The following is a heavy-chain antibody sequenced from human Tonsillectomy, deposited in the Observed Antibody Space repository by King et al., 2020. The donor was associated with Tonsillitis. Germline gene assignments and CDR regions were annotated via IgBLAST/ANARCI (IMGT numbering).Heavy chain of an antibody. CDR1: GFTFRSYA. V-gene: IGHV3-23*04. CDR2: IDSSGGNT. CDR3: ANVWELDYYYYGMDV. D-gene: IGHD1-26*01. Sequence: VQLVESGGGLVQPGESLRLSCAASGFTFRSYAMTWVRQAPGKGLEWVSAIDSSGGNTYYADSVKGRFTISRDNSKNTLHLQMNSLRDDDAAIHYCANVWELDYYYYGMDVWGQGTTVTVSS. J-gene: IGHJ6*02.